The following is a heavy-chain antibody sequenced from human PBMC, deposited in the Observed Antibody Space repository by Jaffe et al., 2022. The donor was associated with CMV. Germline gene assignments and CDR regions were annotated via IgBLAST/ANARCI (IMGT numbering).Heavy chain of an antibody. CDR1: GYTFTGYY. V-gene: IGHV1-2*02. CDR2: INPNSGGT. CDR3: AREPATTVTTLGNANYYYYGMDV. D-gene: IGHD4-17*01. J-gene: IGHJ6*02. Sequence: QVQLVQSGAEVKKPGASVKVSCKASGYTFTGYYMHWVRQAPGQGLEWMGWINPNSGGTNYAQKFQGRVTMTRDTSISTAYMELSRLRSDDTAVYYCAREPATTVTTLGNANYYYYGMDVWGQGTTVTVSS.